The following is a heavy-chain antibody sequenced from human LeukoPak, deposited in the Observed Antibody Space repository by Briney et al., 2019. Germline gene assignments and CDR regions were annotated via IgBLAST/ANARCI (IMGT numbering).Heavy chain of an antibody. Sequence: GGSLRLSCAASGFTFSSYGMHWVRQAPGKGLEWVTFIQYDGSNKYYADSVKGRFTISRDNSKNTLYLQMNSLRAEDTAVYYCAREYYDSSGYPGYYMDVWGKGTTVTVSS. CDR3: AREYYDSSGYPGYYMDV. J-gene: IGHJ6*03. CDR1: GFTFSSYG. D-gene: IGHD3-22*01. V-gene: IGHV3-30*02. CDR2: IQYDGSNK.